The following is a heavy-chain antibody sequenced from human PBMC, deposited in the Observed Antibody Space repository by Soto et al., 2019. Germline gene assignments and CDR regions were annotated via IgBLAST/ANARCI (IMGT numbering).Heavy chain of an antibody. Sequence: EVQLLESGGGLVQPGGSLRLSCAGSGFTFSSYAMNWVRQAPGKGLEWVSVISGSDGSTYYADSVKGRFTISRDNSKNTLNLQMNSLRAEDTAVYYCARRSSSWYFDYWGQGTLVTVSS. D-gene: IGHD6-13*01. CDR1: GFTFSSYA. J-gene: IGHJ4*02. V-gene: IGHV3-23*01. CDR3: ARRSSSWYFDY. CDR2: ISGSDGST.